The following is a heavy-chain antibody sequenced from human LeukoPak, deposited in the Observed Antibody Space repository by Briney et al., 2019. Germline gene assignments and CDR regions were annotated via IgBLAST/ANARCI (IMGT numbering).Heavy chain of an antibody. J-gene: IGHJ4*02. CDR3: ARAITIFGVVIDYFDY. D-gene: IGHD3-3*01. Sequence: PGGSLRLSCAASGFTFSDYYMSWIRQAPGKGLEWVANIKQDGSEKYYVDSVKGRFTISRDNAKNSLYLQMNSLRAEDTAVYYCARAITIFGVVIDYFDYWGQGTLVTVSS. V-gene: IGHV3-7*01. CDR2: IKQDGSEK. CDR1: GFTFSDYY.